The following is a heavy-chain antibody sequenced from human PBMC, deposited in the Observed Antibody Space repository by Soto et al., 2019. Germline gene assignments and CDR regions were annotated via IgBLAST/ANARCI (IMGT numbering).Heavy chain of an antibody. CDR1: GFTFTKHW. CDR2: IKQDGGEN. J-gene: IGHJ4*02. CDR3: AREAPSVCTNAVCSQFYYFDS. Sequence: PGGSLRLSCAVSGFTFTKHWMSWVRQAPGKGLEWVANIKQDGGENYYVDSVKGRFTISRDNAENSVFLQMNGLRAEDTAVYYCAREAPSVCTNAVCSQFYYFDSWGQGIQVTVYS. V-gene: IGHV3-7*03. D-gene: IGHD2-15*01.